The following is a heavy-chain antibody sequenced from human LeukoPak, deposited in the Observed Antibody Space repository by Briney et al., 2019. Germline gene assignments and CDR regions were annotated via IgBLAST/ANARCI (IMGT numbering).Heavy chain of an antibody. CDR1: GVSISSYY. V-gene: IGHV4-4*07. Sequence: PSETLSLTCTVSGVSISSYYWSWIRQPAGKGLEWIGRMYNSGSTNYNPSLKSRVTMSVDTSKNQFSLNLTSVTAADTAVYYCARDLHDSNSLAFDHWGQGTLATVSS. CDR2: MYNSGST. CDR3: ARDLHDSNSLAFDH. D-gene: IGHD3-22*01. J-gene: IGHJ4*02.